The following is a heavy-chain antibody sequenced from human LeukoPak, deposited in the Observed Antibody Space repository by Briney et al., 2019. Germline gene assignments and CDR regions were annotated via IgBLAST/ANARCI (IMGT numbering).Heavy chain of an antibody. J-gene: IGHJ4*02. CDR2: IYTSGST. CDR1: GGSISTYY. CDR3: ARSQPPYSARWYYFDF. V-gene: IGHV4-4*07. Sequence: SETLSLTCTVSGGSISTYYWSWIRQPVGKGLEWIGRIYTSGSTDYNPSLKSRVTMSVDTSKNQFSLKLTSVTAADTAVYYCARSQPPYSARWYYFDFWGQGTLVTVSS. D-gene: IGHD6-13*01.